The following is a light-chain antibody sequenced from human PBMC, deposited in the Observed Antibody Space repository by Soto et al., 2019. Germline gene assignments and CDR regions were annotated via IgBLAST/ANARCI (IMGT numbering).Light chain of an antibody. CDR2: GTS. J-gene: IGKJ5*01. CDR1: QSVNSTY. V-gene: IGKV3-20*01. Sequence: EIVLTQSPGTLSSSPGEGATLSCRASQSVNSTYLAWYQHKPGQAPRLLIYGTSRRATGIPDRFRGSGSGTDFTLTITRLEPEDFALYYCQQCGGSPPITFGQGTRLEMK. CDR3: QQCGGSPPIT.